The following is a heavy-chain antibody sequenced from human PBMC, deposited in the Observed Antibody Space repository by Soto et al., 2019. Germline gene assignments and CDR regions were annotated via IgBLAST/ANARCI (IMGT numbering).Heavy chain of an antibody. J-gene: IGHJ4*02. CDR3: ARAGGTTVTGLWHFDS. D-gene: IGHD4-17*01. V-gene: IGHV3-33*01. Sequence: AGSLRLSCEAAGFTFNTYSMHWDSQPPGKGLEWLAAIWYDGTQKYYADSVKGRFIISRDNSKKTLYLEMNSLRAEDTAVYYCARAGGTTVTGLWHFDSWGQGTLVTVS. CDR2: IWYDGTQK. CDR1: GFTFNTYS.